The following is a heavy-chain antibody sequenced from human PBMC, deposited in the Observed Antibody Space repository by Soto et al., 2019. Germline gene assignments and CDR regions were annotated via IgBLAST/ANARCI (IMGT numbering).Heavy chain of an antibody. V-gene: IGHV5-10-1*01. J-gene: IGHJ4*02. D-gene: IGHD3-10*01. CDR3: ATLPRWYYYGSDLFDY. CDR1: GYTFTSYW. CDR2: IDPSDSYT. Sequence: GESLKISCKGSGYTFTSYWINWVRQMPGKGLEWMGRIDPSDSYTNYSPSFQGHVSISTDKSINTAYLQWSSLKASDTAMYYCATLPRWYYYGSDLFDYWGQGTLVTVSS.